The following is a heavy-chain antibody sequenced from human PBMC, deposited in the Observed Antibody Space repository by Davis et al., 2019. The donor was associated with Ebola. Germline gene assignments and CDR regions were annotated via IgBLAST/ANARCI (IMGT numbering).Heavy chain of an antibody. CDR3: AKDLGTVTYSSSSGYYYYYGMDV. Sequence: GGSLRLSCAASGVTFSNYGMHWVRQAPGKGLEWVAVIWYDATNKYYADSVKGRFTISRDNSKNTLYLQMNSLRAEDTAVYYCAKDLGTVTYSSSSGYYYYYGMDVWGQGTTVTVSS. V-gene: IGHV3-33*06. J-gene: IGHJ6*02. D-gene: IGHD6-6*01. CDR2: IWYDATNK. CDR1: GVTFSNYG.